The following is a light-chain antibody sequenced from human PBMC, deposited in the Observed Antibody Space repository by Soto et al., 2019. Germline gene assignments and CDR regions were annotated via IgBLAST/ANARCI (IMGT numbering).Light chain of an antibody. V-gene: IGLV2-14*01. J-gene: IGLJ3*02. CDR1: SSDIGGYDR. Sequence: QSVLTQPASVSGSPGQSITISCTGTSSDIGGYDRVSWYQQHPGKAPKLMICDVSFRPSGVSDRFSGSKSANTASLTISGLQAEDEADYYCSSYTISDSGVFGGGTKVTVL. CDR3: SSYTISDSGV. CDR2: DVS.